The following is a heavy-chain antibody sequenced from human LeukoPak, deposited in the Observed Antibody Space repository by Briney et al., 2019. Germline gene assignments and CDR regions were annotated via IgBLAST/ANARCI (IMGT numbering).Heavy chain of an antibody. Sequence: GGSLRLSCAASGFAFSSYAMNWVRQAPGKGLEWVSSLSDNGANTYYADSVKGRFTISRDNSKNTLHLQMNSLRVEDTALCYCAGRRDGFDIWGQGTMVTVSS. V-gene: IGHV3-23*01. CDR3: AGRRDGFDI. J-gene: IGHJ3*02. CDR2: LSDNGANT. CDR1: GFAFSSYA.